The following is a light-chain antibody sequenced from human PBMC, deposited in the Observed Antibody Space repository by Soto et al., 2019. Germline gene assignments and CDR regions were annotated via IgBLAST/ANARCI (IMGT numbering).Light chain of an antibody. J-gene: IGKJ5*01. CDR2: GAS. CDR3: QHYGSSLKT. V-gene: IGKV3-20*01. CDR1: QSVSSSD. Sequence: EIVLTQSPGTLSLSPGERATLSCRASQSVSSSDLAWYQQKPGKAPRLLIYGASSRATGIPDRFSGSGSGTDFTLTISRLEPEDFAVYYCQHYGSSLKTFGQGTRLEIK.